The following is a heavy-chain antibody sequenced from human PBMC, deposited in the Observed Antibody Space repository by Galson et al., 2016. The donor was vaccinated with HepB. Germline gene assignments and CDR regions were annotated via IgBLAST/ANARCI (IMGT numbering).Heavy chain of an antibody. Sequence: SETLSLTCSVSGGAMRTFYWSWIRQSPGKGLEWIGYIYHSGTTYYNPSLKSRVTISIDTWNNKFSLKMTGMTASETAVYYCARHWGRNSRIDYWGQGTLVTVSS. D-gene: IGHD3-16*01. CDR2: IYHSGTT. CDR3: ARHWGRNSRIDY. V-gene: IGHV4-59*08. J-gene: IGHJ4*02. CDR1: GGAMRTFY.